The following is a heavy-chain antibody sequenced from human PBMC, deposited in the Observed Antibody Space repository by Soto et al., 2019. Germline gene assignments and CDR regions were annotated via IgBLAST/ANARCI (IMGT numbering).Heavy chain of an antibody. V-gene: IGHV3-23*01. CDR2: ISGSGGST. Sequence: PSGSLRLSCAASGFTFSSYAMSWVRQAPGKGLEWVSAISGSGGSTYYADSVKGRFTISRDNSKNTLYLQMNSLRAEDTAVYYCAKVPRPGLEMGYFDYWGQGTLVTVSS. CDR3: AKVPRPGLEMGYFDY. CDR1: GFTFSSYA. D-gene: IGHD1-1*01. J-gene: IGHJ4*02.